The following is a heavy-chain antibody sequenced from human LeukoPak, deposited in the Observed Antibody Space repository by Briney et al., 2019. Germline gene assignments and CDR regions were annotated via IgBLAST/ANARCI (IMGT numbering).Heavy chain of an antibody. CDR2: INHSGST. J-gene: IGHJ5*02. V-gene: IGHV4-34*01. CDR1: GGSFSGYY. CDR3: ARARRYCTNGVCRGLGWFDP. D-gene: IGHD2-8*01. Sequence: SETLSLTCAVYGGSFSGYYWSWIRQPPGKGLEWIGEINHSGSTNYNPSLKSRVTISVDTSKNQFSLKLSSVTAADTAVYYCARARRYCTNGVCRGLGWFDPWGQGTLVTVSS.